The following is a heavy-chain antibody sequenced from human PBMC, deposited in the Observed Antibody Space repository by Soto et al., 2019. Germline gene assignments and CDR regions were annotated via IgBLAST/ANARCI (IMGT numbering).Heavy chain of an antibody. CDR3: ARGLSRGYSYGISAGY. Sequence: QVQLVESGGGVVQPGRSLRLSCAASGFTFSSYGMHWVRQAPGKGLEWVAVIWYDGSNKYYADSVKGRFTISRDNSKNTLYLPMNSLRAEDTAVYYCARGLSRGYSYGISAGYWGQGTLVTVSS. V-gene: IGHV3-33*01. J-gene: IGHJ4*02. CDR1: GFTFSSYG. D-gene: IGHD5-18*01. CDR2: IWYDGSNK.